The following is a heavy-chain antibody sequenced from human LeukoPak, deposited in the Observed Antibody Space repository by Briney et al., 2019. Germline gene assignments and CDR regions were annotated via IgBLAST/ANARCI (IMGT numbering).Heavy chain of an antibody. Sequence: PSETLSLTCTVSGGSVSSYHWSWIRQPAGKGLEWIGRIHSSGVTNHNPSLKSRVTLSLDTSKSQFSLKLSSVTAADTAVYYCAGPWPRYYYGSVSYQAFDIWGQGTMVTVSS. D-gene: IGHD3-10*01. CDR3: AGPWPRYYYGSVSYQAFDI. V-gene: IGHV4-4*07. CDR1: GGSVSSYH. CDR2: IHSSGVT. J-gene: IGHJ3*02.